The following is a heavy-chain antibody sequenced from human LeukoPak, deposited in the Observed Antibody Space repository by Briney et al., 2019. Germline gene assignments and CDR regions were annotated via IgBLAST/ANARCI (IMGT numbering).Heavy chain of an antibody. D-gene: IGHD3-16*01. V-gene: IGHV1-8*01. J-gene: IGHJ6*03. Sequence: ASVKVSCKASGYTFISYDIDWVRQVTGQGLEWMGWMSPKSGNTDYAQKFKGRVTMTRSTSINTAYLELSSLTSDDTAVYFCARGVGGLGNMDVWGKGTTVIISS. CDR2: MSPKSGNT. CDR3: ARGVGGLGNMDV. CDR1: GYTFISYD.